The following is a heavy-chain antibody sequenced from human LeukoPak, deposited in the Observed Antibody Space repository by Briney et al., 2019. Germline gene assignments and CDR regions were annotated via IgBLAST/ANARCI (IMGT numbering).Heavy chain of an antibody. J-gene: IGHJ4*02. CDR2: VSGAAGST. CDR3: AGTIVGAAFDY. Sequence: GGSLRLSCAASGFTFSSFAMSWVRQAPGKGLEWVSTVSGAAGSTYYADSVKGRFTISRDNSKNTLYLQMNSLRAEDTAVYYCAGTIVGAAFDYWGQGTLVTVSS. CDR1: GFTFSSFA. D-gene: IGHD1-26*01. V-gene: IGHV3-23*01.